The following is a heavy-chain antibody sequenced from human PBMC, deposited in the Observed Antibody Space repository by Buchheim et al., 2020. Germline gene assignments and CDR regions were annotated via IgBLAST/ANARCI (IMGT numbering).Heavy chain of an antibody. CDR3: AKTGAQGYLEY. V-gene: IGHV4-4*02. CDR2: IYQSGTT. D-gene: IGHD6-13*01. J-gene: IGHJ4*02. Sequence: QVQLQESGPGLVKPSGPLSLTCSVSGASISSRNLWTWVRQSPGKGLEWIGEIYQSGTTNYNPSLKSRVTISMDKSKNQFSLKVNSVTAADTAVFYCAKTGAQGYLEYWGQG. CDR1: GASISSRNL.